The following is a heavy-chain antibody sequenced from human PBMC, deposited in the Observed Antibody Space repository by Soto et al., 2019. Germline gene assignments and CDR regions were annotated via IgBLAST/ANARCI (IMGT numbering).Heavy chain of an antibody. J-gene: IGHJ3*02. CDR2: INPNSGDT. CDR3: ARAPRRYYDSDAFDI. D-gene: IGHD3-22*01. V-gene: IGHV1-2*04. Sequence: ASVKVSCKASGYTITSYAMHWVRQAPGQRLEWMGWINPNSGDTNYAQKFQDWVTMTRDTSISTAYMELSRLRSDDTAVYYCARAPRRYYDSDAFDIWGQGTMVTVSS. CDR1: GYTITSYA.